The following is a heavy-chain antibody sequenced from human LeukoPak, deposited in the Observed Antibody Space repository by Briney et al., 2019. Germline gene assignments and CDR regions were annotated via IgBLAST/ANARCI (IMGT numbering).Heavy chain of an antibody. CDR2: INPNSGGT. CDR3: ARAKPKNMVRGLIMRRESRYYFDY. Sequence: ASVKVSCKASGYTFTGYYMHWVRQAPGQGLEWMGWINPNSGGTNYAQKLQGRVTMTTDTSTSTAYMELRSLRPDDTAVYYCARAKPKNMVRGLIMRRESRYYFDYWGQGTLVTVSS. CDR1: GYTFTGYY. V-gene: IGHV1-2*02. J-gene: IGHJ4*02. D-gene: IGHD3-10*01.